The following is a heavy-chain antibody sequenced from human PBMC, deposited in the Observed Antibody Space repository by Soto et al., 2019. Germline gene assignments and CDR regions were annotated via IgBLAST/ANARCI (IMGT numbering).Heavy chain of an antibody. V-gene: IGHV3-23*01. J-gene: IGHJ4*02. CDR1: GFTFSSYA. Sequence: GGSLRLSCAASGFTFSSYAMSWVRQAPGRGLEWVSAISGIGGRTYYADSVQGRFTIFRDNSKNTLYLQMNSLRAEDTAVYYCAKVRSEVLPYFFDYWGQGTLVTVSS. CDR3: AKVRSEVLPYFFDY. CDR2: ISGIGGRT.